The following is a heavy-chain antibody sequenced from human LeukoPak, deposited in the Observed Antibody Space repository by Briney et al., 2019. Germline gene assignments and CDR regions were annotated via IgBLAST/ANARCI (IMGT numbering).Heavy chain of an antibody. V-gene: IGHV4-38-2*02. Sequence: PSETLSLTCTVSGYSISSGYYWGWIRQPPGKGLEWIGSIYHSESTYYNPSLKSRVTISVDTSKNQFSLKLSSVTAADTAVYYCARVVAFKQLPYYFDYWGQGTLVTVSS. CDR3: ARVVAFKQLPYYFDY. CDR2: IYHSEST. CDR1: GYSISSGYY. J-gene: IGHJ4*02. D-gene: IGHD5-18*01.